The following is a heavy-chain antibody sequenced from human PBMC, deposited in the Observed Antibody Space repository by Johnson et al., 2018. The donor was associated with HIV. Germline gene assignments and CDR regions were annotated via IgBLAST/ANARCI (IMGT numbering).Heavy chain of an antibody. CDR3: ARNSGNGLVLRGDAFYM. D-gene: IGHD2-8*01. Sequence: VQLVESGCNVVRPGGSLTLSCAASGFTFSIHDMHWVRQATGKRLEWVSAICTAGDTHYPGSVKGRLTISRDNSKNTLHLQMNSLRPEDTAVYYCARNSGNGLVLRGDAFYMWGQGTMVTVSS. V-gene: IGHV3-13*01. CDR2: ICTAGDT. CDR1: GFTFSIHD. J-gene: IGHJ3*02.